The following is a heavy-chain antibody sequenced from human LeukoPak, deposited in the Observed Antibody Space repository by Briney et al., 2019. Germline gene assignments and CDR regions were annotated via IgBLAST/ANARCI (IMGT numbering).Heavy chain of an antibody. Sequence: SETLSLTCTVSGGSISSYYWSWIRQPAGKGLEWIGRIYTSGSTNYNPSLKSRVTMSVDTSKNQFSLKLSSVTAADTAVYYCARGRLRITMIVVVITTNAFDIWGQGTMVTVSS. CDR1: GGSISSYY. J-gene: IGHJ3*02. CDR3: ARGRLRITMIVVVITTNAFDI. V-gene: IGHV4-4*07. CDR2: IYTSGST. D-gene: IGHD3-22*01.